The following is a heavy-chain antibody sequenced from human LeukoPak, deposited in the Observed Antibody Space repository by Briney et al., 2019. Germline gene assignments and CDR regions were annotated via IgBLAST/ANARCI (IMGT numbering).Heavy chain of an antibody. Sequence: GSLRLSCAASGLTFSSYSMNWVRQAPGKGLEWVSYISSSSSTIYYADSVRGRFTISRDNAKNSLYLQMNSLSAEDTAVYYCARGGTAAGHRDYFDYWGQGTLVTVSS. V-gene: IGHV3-48*01. CDR2: ISSSSSTI. J-gene: IGHJ4*02. CDR3: ARGGTAAGHRDYFDY. CDR1: GLTFSSYS. D-gene: IGHD6-13*01.